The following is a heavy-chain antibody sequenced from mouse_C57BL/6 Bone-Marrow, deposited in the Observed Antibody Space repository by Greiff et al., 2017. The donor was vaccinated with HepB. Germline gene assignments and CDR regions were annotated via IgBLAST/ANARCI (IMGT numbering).Heavy chain of an antibody. V-gene: IGHV6-6*01. J-gene: IGHJ2*01. CDR3: TRRGYYGSRGYFDY. CDR2: IRNKANNHAT. Sequence: EVQVVESGGGLVQPGGSMKLSCAASGFTFSDAWMDWVRQSPEKGLEWVAEIRNKANNHATYYAESVKGRFTISRDDSKSSVYLQMNSLRAEDTGIYYCTRRGYYGSRGYFDYWGQGTTLTVSS. D-gene: IGHD1-1*01. CDR1: GFTFSDAW.